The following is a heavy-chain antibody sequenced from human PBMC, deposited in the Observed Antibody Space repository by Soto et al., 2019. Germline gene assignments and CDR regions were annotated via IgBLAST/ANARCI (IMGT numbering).Heavy chain of an antibody. V-gene: IGHV4-4*02. CDR3: ARGYGRNFEY. Sequence: SETLSLTCAVSGGSINSRYWWSWARQHPGKGLEWIGDIYHSGSTNYNPSLKSRVTISVDTSKNQFSLKLSSVTAADTAVYYCARGYGRNFEYWGQGTLVTVSS. J-gene: IGHJ4*02. D-gene: IGHD5-18*01. CDR2: IYHSGST. CDR1: GGSINSRYW.